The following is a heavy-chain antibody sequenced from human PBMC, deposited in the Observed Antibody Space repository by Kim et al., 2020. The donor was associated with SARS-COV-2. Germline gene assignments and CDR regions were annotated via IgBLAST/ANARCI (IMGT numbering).Heavy chain of an antibody. CDR1: GYNFPSYW. Sequence: GESLKISCKGPGYNFPSYWIGWVRQMPGKGLEWMGIIYPGDSDTRYSPSFQGQVTISADKSTTTAYLQWSSLTASDTAMYYCARSAGPYDYYFDYWGQGT. V-gene: IGHV5-51*01. CDR2: IYPGDSDT. J-gene: IGHJ4*02. D-gene: IGHD3-16*01. CDR3: ARSAGPYDYYFDY.